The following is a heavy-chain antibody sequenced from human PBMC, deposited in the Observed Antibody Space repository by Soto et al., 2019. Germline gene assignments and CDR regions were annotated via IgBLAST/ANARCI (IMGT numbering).Heavy chain of an antibody. V-gene: IGHV1-46*01. J-gene: IGHJ5*02. D-gene: IGHD2-15*01. CDR3: AREGVSVVVVAATPLLGHNWFDP. Sequence: ASVKVSCKASGYTFTSYYMHWVRQAPGQGLEWMGIINPSGGSTSYAQKFQGRVTMTRDTSTSTVYMELSSLRSEDTAVYYCAREGVSVVVVAATPLLGHNWFDPWGQGTLVTVSS. CDR1: GYTFTSYY. CDR2: INPSGGST.